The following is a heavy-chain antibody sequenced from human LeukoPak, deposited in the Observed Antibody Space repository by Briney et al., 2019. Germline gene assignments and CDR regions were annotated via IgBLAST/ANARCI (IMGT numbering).Heavy chain of an antibody. J-gene: IGHJ4*02. CDR2: IRSNLYGGTP. CDR3: TRDQTPYY. CDR1: GFTFGDYD. Sequence: GGSLRLSCTASGFTFGDYDMTWVRQAPGKGLEWVGFIRSNLYGGTPEYAASVKGRFTISRDDSNSIAYLEMDSLKTDDTAVYYCTRDQTPYYWGQGTLVTVSS. V-gene: IGHV3-49*04.